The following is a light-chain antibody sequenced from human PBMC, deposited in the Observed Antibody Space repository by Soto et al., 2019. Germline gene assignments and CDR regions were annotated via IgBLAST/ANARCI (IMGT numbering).Light chain of an antibody. CDR2: KTS. CDR3: QQYNGYRWT. CDR1: QSISNW. J-gene: IGKJ5*01. Sequence: IKMTQSSSTLSASVGYRVTIACRASQSISNWLAWYQQKKGKAPKILIYKTSSLESGVPSRFSGSGSGTEFNLTISSLQTDEFATYYCQQYNGYRWTFGQGTRLEIK. V-gene: IGKV1-5*03.